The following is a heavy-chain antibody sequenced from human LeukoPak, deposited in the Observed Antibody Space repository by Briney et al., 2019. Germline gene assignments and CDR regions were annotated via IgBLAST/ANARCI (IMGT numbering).Heavy chain of an antibody. CDR2: INQSGST. D-gene: IGHD3-10*01. J-gene: IGHJ4*02. CDR3: AINDGGGSYYKSDY. CDR1: GGSFSGYY. Sequence: SETLSLTCAVYGGSFSGYYWSWVRQPPGKGLEWTGEINQSGSTNYNPSLKSRVTISIDTSKNQFSLKLNSVTAADTAVYYCAINDGGGSYYKSDYWGQGTLVTVSS. V-gene: IGHV4-34*01.